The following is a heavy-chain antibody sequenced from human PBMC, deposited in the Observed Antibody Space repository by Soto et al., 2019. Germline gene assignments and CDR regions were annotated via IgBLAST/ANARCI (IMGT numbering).Heavy chain of an antibody. CDR1: GYTFTGYC. CDR3: ARDNGYDFWSGYLNWFDP. D-gene: IGHD3-3*01. J-gene: IGHJ5*02. V-gene: IGHV1-2*04. Sequence: GASVKVSCKASGYTFTGYCMHWVRQAPGQGLEWMGWINPNSGGTNYAQKFQGWVTMTRDTSISTAYMELSRLRSDDTAVYYCARDNGYDFWSGYLNWFDPWGQGTLVTSPQ. CDR2: INPNSGGT.